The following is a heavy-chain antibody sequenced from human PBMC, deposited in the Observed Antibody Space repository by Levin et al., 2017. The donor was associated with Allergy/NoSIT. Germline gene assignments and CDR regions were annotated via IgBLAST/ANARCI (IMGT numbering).Heavy chain of an antibody. J-gene: IGHJ4*02. CDR1: GFTFSSYS. CDR3: ASLWTTVITVDY. CDR2: ISSSSSAI. Sequence: PGGSLRLSCAASGFTFSSYSMNWVRQAPGKGLEWVSYISSSSSAIYYADSVKGRFTISRDNAKNSLYLQMNSLRDEDTAVYYCASLWTTVITVDYWGQGTLVTVSS. V-gene: IGHV3-48*02. D-gene: IGHD4-23*01.